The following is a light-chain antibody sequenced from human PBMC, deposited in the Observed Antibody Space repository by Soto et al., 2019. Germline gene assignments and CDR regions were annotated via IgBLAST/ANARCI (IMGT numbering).Light chain of an antibody. V-gene: IGKV1-5*01. CDR1: KSISDS. CDR2: DAS. J-gene: IGKJ1*01. Sequence: DIQMTQSPSTLSTSIGDRVTITCRASKSISDSLAWYQQKPGKAPFLLISDASNLERWVPSRFSGSGSGTEFTLTISSMQPDDFATYYCQQYSGYSRTFGQGTKVDSK. CDR3: QQYSGYSRT.